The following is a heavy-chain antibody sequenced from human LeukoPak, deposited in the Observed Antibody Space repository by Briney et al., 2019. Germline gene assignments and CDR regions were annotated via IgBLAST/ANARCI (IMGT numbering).Heavy chain of an antibody. Sequence: SETLSLTCIVSGASISSSRSYWAWIRQRPGKGLEWIGNIFNSGESHYNPSLKSRITISAATSNNHFSLNLTSVTAADTGIYYCAKGRASSNYDFLSGYGYMDVWGKGTSVTVPS. J-gene: IGHJ6*03. D-gene: IGHD3-3*01. CDR1: GASISSSRSY. CDR2: IFNSGES. CDR3: AKGRASSNYDFLSGYGYMDV. V-gene: IGHV4-39*02.